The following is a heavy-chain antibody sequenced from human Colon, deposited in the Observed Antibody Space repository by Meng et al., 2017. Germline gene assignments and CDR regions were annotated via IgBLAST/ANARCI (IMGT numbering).Heavy chain of an antibody. V-gene: IGHV1-18*04. J-gene: IGHJ3*02. CDR2: VSAYSGDT. CDR1: GYTFTAYW. D-gene: IGHD6-13*01. CDR3: ARDDAYSSSSFAFDI. Sequence: ASVKVSCKPSGYTFTAYWLHWVRQAPGQGLEWMGWVSAYSGDTNYEQKLQGRVTMTTDKSTSTAYMELRSLRSDDTAVYCCARDDAYSSSSFAFDIWGQGTMVTVSS.